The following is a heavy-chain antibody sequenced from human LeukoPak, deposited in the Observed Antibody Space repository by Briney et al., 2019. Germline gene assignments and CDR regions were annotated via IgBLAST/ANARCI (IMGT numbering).Heavy chain of an antibody. J-gene: IGHJ4*02. D-gene: IGHD3-9*01. CDR3: VGGPLYDIFTGYSFDY. Sequence: PGGSLRLSCAASGFTFSSYSMNWVRQAPGKGLEWVSSISSSSSYIYYADSVKGRFTISRDNAKNSLYLQMNSLRAEDTAVYYCVGGPLYDIFTGYSFDYWGQGTLVTVSS. V-gene: IGHV3-21*01. CDR2: ISSSSSYI. CDR1: GFTFSSYS.